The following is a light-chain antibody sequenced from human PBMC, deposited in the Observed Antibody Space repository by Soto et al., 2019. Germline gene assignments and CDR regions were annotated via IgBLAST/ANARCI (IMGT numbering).Light chain of an antibody. CDR2: SAS. Sequence: DIQMTQSPSSLSASVGDRVIITCRTSQSISNYLNWYQHKPGKAPRLLVYSASNLQSGVPSRFSGSGSGTDFALTISNLQPEDFAVYYCQQSYSPPYTFGQGTKLEI. V-gene: IGKV1-39*01. CDR1: QSISNY. J-gene: IGKJ2*01. CDR3: QQSYSPPYT.